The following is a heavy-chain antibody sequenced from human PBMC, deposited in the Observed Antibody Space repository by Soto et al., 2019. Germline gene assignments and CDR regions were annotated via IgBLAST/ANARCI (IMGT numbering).Heavy chain of an antibody. CDR3: ARSWFGELQHDY. V-gene: IGHV4-34*01. CDR2: INHGGST. Sequence: PSETLSLTCAVYGGSFSGYYWSWIRQPPGKGLEWIGEINHGGSTNYNPSLKSRVTISVDTSKNQFSLKLSSVTAADTAVYYCARSWFGELQHDYWGQGTLVTVSS. CDR1: GGSFSGYY. D-gene: IGHD3-10*01. J-gene: IGHJ4*02.